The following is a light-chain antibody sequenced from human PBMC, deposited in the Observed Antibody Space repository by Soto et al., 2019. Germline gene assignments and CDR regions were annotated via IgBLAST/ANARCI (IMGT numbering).Light chain of an antibody. CDR3: LQHKSYPRT. CDR2: SAN. Sequence: DIQMTQSPSDMSASVGDRVTITCRASQVISNFLVWFQQRPGKVPKRLMYSANRLESGVPSRFSGSGSGTEFTLTISSLQPEDFATYYCLQHKSYPRTFGQGTKVEIK. CDR1: QVISNF. J-gene: IGKJ1*01. V-gene: IGKV1-17*03.